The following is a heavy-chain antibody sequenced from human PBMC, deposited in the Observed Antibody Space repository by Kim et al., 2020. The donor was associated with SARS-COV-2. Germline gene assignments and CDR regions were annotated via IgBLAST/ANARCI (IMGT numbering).Heavy chain of an antibody. Sequence: TPSVKSRVTISVDTSKNQFSLKLSSVTAADTAVYYCARSVAVAGTGWFDPWGQGTLVTVSS. CDR3: ARSVAVAGTGWFDP. V-gene: IGHV4-59*01. D-gene: IGHD6-19*01. J-gene: IGHJ5*02.